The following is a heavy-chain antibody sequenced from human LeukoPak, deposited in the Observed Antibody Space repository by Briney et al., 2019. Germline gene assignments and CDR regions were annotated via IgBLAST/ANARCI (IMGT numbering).Heavy chain of an antibody. CDR2: TYYRSQQWHS. CDR1: GDSFSSNGAS. J-gene: IGHJ4*02. V-gene: IGHV6-1*01. D-gene: IGHD3-3*01. CDR3: GRETDFGVVTN. Sequence: SQTLSLTCAISGDSFSSNGASWDWLRQSPSRGLECLGRTYYRSQQWHSDYAPSVKGRITLDPDTSKNQFSLQLNSMTPEDTAVYYCGRETDFGVVTNWGQGTLVTGSS.